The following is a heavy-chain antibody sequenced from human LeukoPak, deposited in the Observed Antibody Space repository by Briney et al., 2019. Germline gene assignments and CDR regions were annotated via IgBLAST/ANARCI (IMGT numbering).Heavy chain of an antibody. Sequence: SQTLSLTCAISGDSVSSNSVTWNWIRQSPSRGLEWLGRTYYRSTWYNDYAVSVRGRITVNPDTSKNQFSLHLNSVTPEDTSVYYCARRLTQYDCFDPWGQGILVTVSS. CDR2: TYYRSTWYN. V-gene: IGHV6-1*01. CDR3: ARRLTQYDCFDP. D-gene: IGHD2-2*01. J-gene: IGHJ5*02. CDR1: GDSVSSNSVT.